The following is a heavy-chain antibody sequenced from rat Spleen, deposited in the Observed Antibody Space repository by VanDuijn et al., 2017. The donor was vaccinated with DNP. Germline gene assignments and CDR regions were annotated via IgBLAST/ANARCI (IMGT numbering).Heavy chain of an antibody. CDR2: IIYDGSST. D-gene: IGHD1-9*01. CDR1: GFTFSDYA. V-gene: IGHV5-7*01. Sequence: EVQLVESGGGLVQPGRSLKLSCAASGFTFSDYAMAWVRQAPKKGLEWVATIIYDGSSTYYRDSVKGRFTISRDNAKSTLYLQMDSLRSEDTATYYCATHSHYAYKDYWSQCVMVTVSS. J-gene: IGHJ2*01. CDR3: ATHSHYAYKDY.